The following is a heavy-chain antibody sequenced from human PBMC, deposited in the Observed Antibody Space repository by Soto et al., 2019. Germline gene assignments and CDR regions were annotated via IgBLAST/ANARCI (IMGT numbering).Heavy chain of an antibody. CDR1: GYTFTSYG. CDR2: ISTYNGNT. CDR3: ARDPGYSTTWHQAFDI. Sequence: QVQLVQSGAEVKKPGASVKVSCKASGYTFTSYGISWVRQAPGQGPEWMGRISTYNGNTNYVQKLQGRVTMTTDTSTNTAYMELRSLRYDDTAVYYCARDPGYSTTWHQAFDIWCQGTMVTVSS. D-gene: IGHD6-13*01. V-gene: IGHV1-18*01. J-gene: IGHJ3*02.